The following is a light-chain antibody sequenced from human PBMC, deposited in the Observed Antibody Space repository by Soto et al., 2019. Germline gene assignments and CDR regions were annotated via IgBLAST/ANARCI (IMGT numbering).Light chain of an antibody. CDR3: LQGTPWPPT. CDR1: QSLVYSDGNAY. J-gene: IGKJ1*01. Sequence: DVVMTQSPLSLPVTLGQSASISCRSSQSLVYSDGNAYLNWFQQRPGQSPRRLIYKASNRDSVAPDRFNGSGSGTDFTLQINRVDAEDVGIYYCLQGTPWPPTFGRGTRVEIK. CDR2: KAS. V-gene: IGKV2-30*01.